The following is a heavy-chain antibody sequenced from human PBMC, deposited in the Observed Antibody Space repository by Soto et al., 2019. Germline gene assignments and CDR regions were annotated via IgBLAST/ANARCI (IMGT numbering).Heavy chain of an antibody. D-gene: IGHD3-16*01. Sequence: SETLSLTCTVSGGSVSSGSYYWSWIRQPPGKGLEWIGYIYYSGSTNYNPSLKSRVTISVDTSKNQFSLKLSSVTAADTAVYYCATGGRAYYYYYGMDVWGQGTTVTVS. V-gene: IGHV4-61*01. CDR3: ATGGRAYYYYYGMDV. J-gene: IGHJ6*02. CDR1: GGSVSSGSYY. CDR2: IYYSGST.